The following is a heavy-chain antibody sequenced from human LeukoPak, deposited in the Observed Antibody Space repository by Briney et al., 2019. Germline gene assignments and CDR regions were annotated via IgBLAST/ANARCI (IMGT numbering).Heavy chain of an antibody. D-gene: IGHD1-1*01. CDR1: GYTFTSYA. CDR2: INAGNGNT. J-gene: IGHJ5*02. Sequence: ASVKVSCKASGYTFTSYAMNWVRQAPGQRLEWMGWINAGNGNTKYSQKFQGRVTITRDTSASTAYMELSSLRSEDTAVYYCARGTTGTTSWFDPWGQGTLVTVSS. V-gene: IGHV1-3*01. CDR3: ARGTTGTTSWFDP.